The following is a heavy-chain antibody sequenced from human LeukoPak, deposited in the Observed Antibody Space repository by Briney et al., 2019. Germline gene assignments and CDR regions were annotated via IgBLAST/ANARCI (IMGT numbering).Heavy chain of an antibody. J-gene: IGHJ4*02. Sequence: GGSLRLSCAASVFTFSRYWMTGVRQATGKGLEGVAIRKEDGCEKYYVDSVRDRFTISRDNAKNSLYLQMNRLRAEDTAVYYCAPGVAAADVRFDYWGQGTLATVSS. CDR1: VFTFSRYW. CDR3: APGVAAADVRFDY. CDR2: RKEDGCEK. D-gene: IGHD6-13*01. V-gene: IGHV3-7*01.